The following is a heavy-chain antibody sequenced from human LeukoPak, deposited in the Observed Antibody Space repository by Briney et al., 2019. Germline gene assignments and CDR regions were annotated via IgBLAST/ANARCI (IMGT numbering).Heavy chain of an antibody. Sequence: GGSLRLSCAASGFTFSSYWMSWVRQAPGKGLEWVANIKQDGSEKYYVNSVKGRFTISRDNAKNSLYLQMNSLRAEDTAVYPLGLAVAPAALIDYWGQGTLVTVSS. J-gene: IGHJ4*02. CDR2: IKQDGSEK. CDR1: GFTFSSYW. CDR3: GLAVAPAALIDY. V-gene: IGHV3-7*01. D-gene: IGHD2-2*01.